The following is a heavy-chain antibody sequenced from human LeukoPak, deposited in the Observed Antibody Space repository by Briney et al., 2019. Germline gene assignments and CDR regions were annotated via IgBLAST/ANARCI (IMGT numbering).Heavy chain of an antibody. CDR1: GYTFTSYG. CDR2: ISAYNGNT. J-gene: IGHJ4*02. Sequence: ASVKVSCKASGYTFTSYGISWVRQAPGQGLEWMGWISAYNGNTNYAQKLQGRVTMTTDTSTSTAYMELRSLRSDDTAVYYCARVGRYGDNGPRLGFDYWGQGTLVTVSS. D-gene: IGHD4-17*01. CDR3: ARVGRYGDNGPRLGFDY. V-gene: IGHV1-18*01.